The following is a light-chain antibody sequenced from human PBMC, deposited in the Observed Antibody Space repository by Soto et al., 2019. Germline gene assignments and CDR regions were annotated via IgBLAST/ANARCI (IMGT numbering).Light chain of an antibody. Sequence: EIVLTQSPGTLSLSPGERATLSCRASQSVSSSYLAWYQQKPGQAPRLLIYGASSRATGIPDRFSGSGSATDFTLTISRLEPEDFAVYYCQQYSGSTFTFGPGTKVDIK. CDR1: QSVSSSY. CDR3: QQYSGSTFT. V-gene: IGKV3-20*01. CDR2: GAS. J-gene: IGKJ3*01.